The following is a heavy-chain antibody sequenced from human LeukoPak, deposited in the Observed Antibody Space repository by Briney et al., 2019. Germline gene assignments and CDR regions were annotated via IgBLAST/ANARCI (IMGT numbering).Heavy chain of an antibody. J-gene: IGHJ4*02. V-gene: IGHV4-28*01. CDR3: ARSNYYDSSGYYRNDY. CDR2: IYHSGTT. D-gene: IGHD3-22*01. Sequence: PSETLSLTCAVSGYSITSSSWWGWIRQPPGKGLEWIGYIYHSGTTYYNPSLKSRVTISVDTSKNQFSLKLSSVTAADTAVYYCARSNYYDSSGYYRNDYWGQGTLVTVSS. CDR1: GYSITSSSW.